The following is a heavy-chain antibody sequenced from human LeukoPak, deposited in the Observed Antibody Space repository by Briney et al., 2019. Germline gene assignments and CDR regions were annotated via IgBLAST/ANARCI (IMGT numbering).Heavy chain of an antibody. CDR1: GYSFSSFW. CDR3: ATVGRYCSTSNCYTH. D-gene: IGHD2-2*02. Sequence: GESLKISCKGSGYSFSSFWIGWVLQMPGKDLEWMGIFYPGDSATRYSPSFQGQVTISADKSISTAYLQWNSLKASDTAMYYCATVGRYCSTSNCYTHWGQGTLFTVSS. V-gene: IGHV5-51*01. J-gene: IGHJ4*02. CDR2: FYPGDSAT.